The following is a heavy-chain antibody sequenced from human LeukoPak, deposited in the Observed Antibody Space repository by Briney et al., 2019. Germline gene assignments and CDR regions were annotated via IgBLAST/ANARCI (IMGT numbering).Heavy chain of an antibody. Sequence: GGSLRLSYAASGFTFSDYYMSWIRQAPGKGLEWVSYISSSGSTIYYADSVKGRFTISRDNAKNSLYLQMNSLRAEDTAVYYCARRAVAGTIADYWGQGTLVTVSS. CDR1: GFTFSDYY. CDR2: ISSSGSTI. CDR3: ARRAVAGTIADY. J-gene: IGHJ4*02. D-gene: IGHD6-19*01. V-gene: IGHV3-11*01.